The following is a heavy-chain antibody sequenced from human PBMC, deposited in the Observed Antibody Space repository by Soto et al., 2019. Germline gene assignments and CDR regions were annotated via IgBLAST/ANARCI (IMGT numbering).Heavy chain of an antibody. CDR2: INHSGST. Sequence: PSETLSLTCAVYGGSFSGYYWSWIRQPPGKGLEWIGEINHSGSTSYNPSLKSRVTISVDTSKNQFSLKLSSVTAADTAVYYCARGDYYGSGSYYCFDYWGQGTLVTVSS. CDR3: ARGDYYGSGSYYCFDY. CDR1: GGSFSGYY. J-gene: IGHJ4*02. V-gene: IGHV4-34*01. D-gene: IGHD3-10*01.